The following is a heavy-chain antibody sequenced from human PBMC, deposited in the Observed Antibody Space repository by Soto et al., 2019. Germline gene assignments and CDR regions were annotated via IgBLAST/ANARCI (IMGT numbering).Heavy chain of an antibody. CDR2: ISWNSGSI. CDR1: GFTFDDYA. Sequence: DVQLVESGGGLVQPGRSLRLSCAASGFTFDDYAMHWVRQAPGKGLEWVSGISWNSGSIGYADSVKGRFTISRDNAKNSLYLQMNSLRAEDTALYYCAKDGSYWYFDLWGRGTLVTVSS. CDR3: AKDGSYWYFDL. J-gene: IGHJ2*01. V-gene: IGHV3-9*01.